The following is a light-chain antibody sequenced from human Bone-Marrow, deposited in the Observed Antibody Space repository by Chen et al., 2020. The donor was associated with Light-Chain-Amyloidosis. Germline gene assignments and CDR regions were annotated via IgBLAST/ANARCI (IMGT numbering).Light chain of an antibody. CDR1: QSLLHSNGYNY. Sequence: DIVMTQSPLSLPVTPGEPASISCRSSQSLLHSNGYNYLDWYLQKPGQSPQLLIYLGSNRASGVPDRFSGSGSDTDITLRSSRVEAEYVGGYYCMQALHTPYTFGQWTEQEIK. J-gene: IGKJ2*01. CDR3: MQALHTPYT. V-gene: IGKV2-28*01. CDR2: LGS.